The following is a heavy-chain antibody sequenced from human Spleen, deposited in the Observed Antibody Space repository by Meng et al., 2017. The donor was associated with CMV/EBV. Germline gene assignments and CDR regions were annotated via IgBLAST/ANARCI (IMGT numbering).Heavy chain of an antibody. CDR2: IYYSGST. D-gene: IGHD2-2*01. V-gene: IGHV4-30-4*02. CDR1: GGSISSGDYY. Sequence: QVPWQESGPGLVKPSDTLSLTCTVSGGSISSGDYYWSWIRQPPGKGLEWIGYIYYSGSTYYNPSLKSRVTISVDTSKNQFSLKLSSVTAADTAVYYCARENIVVVPDWYFDLWGRGTLVTVSS. J-gene: IGHJ2*01. CDR3: ARENIVVVPDWYFDL.